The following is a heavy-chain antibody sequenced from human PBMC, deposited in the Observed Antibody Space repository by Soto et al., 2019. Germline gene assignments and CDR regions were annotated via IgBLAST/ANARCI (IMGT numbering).Heavy chain of an antibody. V-gene: IGHV1-69*01. CDR1: GGTFSSYS. D-gene: IGHD1-26*01. J-gene: IGHJ4*02. Sequence: QVQLVQSGAVVKKPGSSVKVSCKASGGTFSSYSINWVRQAPGQGLEWMGELIAIFGPANYAQKFHDRVTITSDEATSTAYMQLSSLRSESTAVYYCATDGGRHSGGIEYWGQGTLVTVPS. CDR2: LIAIFGPA. CDR3: ATDGGRHSGGIEY.